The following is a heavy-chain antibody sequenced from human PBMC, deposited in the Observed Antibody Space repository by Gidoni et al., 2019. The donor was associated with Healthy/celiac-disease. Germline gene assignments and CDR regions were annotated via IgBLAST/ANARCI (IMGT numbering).Heavy chain of an antibody. CDR3: ARDQTYYYDSSGYSYYYYGMDV. CDR1: GFTFSSYE. CDR2: ISSSGSTI. Sequence: EVQLVESGGGLVQPGGSLRLSCAASGFTFSSYEMNWVRQAPGKGLEWVSYISSSGSTIYYADSVKGRFTISRDNAKNSLYLQMNSLRAEDTAVYYCARDQTYYYDSSGYSYYYYGMDVWGQGTTVTVSS. J-gene: IGHJ6*02. V-gene: IGHV3-48*03. D-gene: IGHD3-22*01.